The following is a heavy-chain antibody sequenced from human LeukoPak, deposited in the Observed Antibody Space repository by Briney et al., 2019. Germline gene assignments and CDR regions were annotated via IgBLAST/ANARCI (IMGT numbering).Heavy chain of an antibody. V-gene: IGHV6-1*01. D-gene: IGHD6-19*01. Sequence: SQTLSLTCAISGDSLSSNSAAWNWLRQSPSRGLEWLGSTYYRSKWYNDYAVSVKSRITIYPDPYKNQFSLQLNSGTPEDTAVYYCARGQQWLGPADFDYWGQGTLVTVSS. CDR3: ARGQQWLGPADFDY. CDR1: GDSLSSNSAA. J-gene: IGHJ4*02. CDR2: TYYRSKWYN.